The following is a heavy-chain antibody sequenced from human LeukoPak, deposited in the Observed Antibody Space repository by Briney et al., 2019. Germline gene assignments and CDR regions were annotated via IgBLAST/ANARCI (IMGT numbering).Heavy chain of an antibody. CDR2: IYTCGST. V-gene: IGHV4-4*07. J-gene: IGHJ5*02. CDR3: ASSAGSFYP. D-gene: IGHD1-26*01. Sequence: SGTLSLTRTVAGGSIRSHYWGWIRQPAGKGLEWVGSIYTCGSTNYHPSLKSRVTMSVDTSKNQFSLKLSSVTAADTAVYSGASSAGSFYPWGQGTLVTVSS. CDR1: GGSIRSHY.